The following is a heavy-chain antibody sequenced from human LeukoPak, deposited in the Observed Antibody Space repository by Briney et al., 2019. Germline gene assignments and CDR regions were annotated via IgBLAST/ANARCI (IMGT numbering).Heavy chain of an antibody. Sequence: PGGSLRLSCTASGFTFGDYAMSWFRQAPGKGLEWVGFIRSKAYGGTTEYAASVKGRFTISRDDSKSIAYLQMNSLKTEDTAVYYCTREGGKYYYDSSGYYHSSSDFDYWGQGTLVTVSS. CDR1: GFTFGDYA. J-gene: IGHJ4*02. V-gene: IGHV3-49*03. CDR2: IRSKAYGGTT. D-gene: IGHD3-22*01. CDR3: TREGGKYYYDSSGYYHSSSDFDY.